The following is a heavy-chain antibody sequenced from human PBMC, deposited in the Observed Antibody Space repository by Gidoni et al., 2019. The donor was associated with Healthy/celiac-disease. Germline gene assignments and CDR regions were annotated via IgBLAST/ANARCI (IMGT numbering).Heavy chain of an antibody. CDR3: AKGFSGGYSYGYIWYFDL. D-gene: IGHD5-18*01. J-gene: IGHJ2*01. Sequence: EVQLLESGGGLVQPGGSLRLSCAASGSTFSSYVMSWVRQAPGKVLEWVSAISGSGGSTYYADSVKGRFTISRDNSKNTLYLQMNSLRAEDTAVYYCAKGFSGGYSYGYIWYFDLWGRGTLVTVSS. V-gene: IGHV3-23*01. CDR2: ISGSGGST. CDR1: GSTFSSYV.